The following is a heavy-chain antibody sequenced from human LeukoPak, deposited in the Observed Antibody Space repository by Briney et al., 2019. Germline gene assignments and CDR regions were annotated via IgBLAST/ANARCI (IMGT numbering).Heavy chain of an antibody. J-gene: IGHJ4*02. D-gene: IGHD2-15*01. CDR1: GYSISSGYY. Sequence: SETLSLTCAVSGYSISSGYYWGWIRQPPGKGLEWIGSIYHSGSTYYNPSLKSRVTISVDTSKNQFSLKLSSVTAADTAVYYCARYCSGGSCYSVYFDYWGQGTLVTVSS. CDR3: ARYCSGGSCYSVYFDY. CDR2: IYHSGST. V-gene: IGHV4-38-2*01.